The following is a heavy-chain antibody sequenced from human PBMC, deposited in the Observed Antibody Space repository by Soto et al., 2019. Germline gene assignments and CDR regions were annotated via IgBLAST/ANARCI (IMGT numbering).Heavy chain of an antibody. J-gene: IGHJ3*02. CDR3: TRLYDTTSVGAFDI. D-gene: IGHD3-22*01. CDR2: IRSKTYGGTT. Sequence: GGSLRLSCTASGFTFAAYAIIWFRQARGKGLEWVGFIRSKTYGGTTEYAASVKGRFTISRDNSKSIAYLQMNSLKTEDTAVYYCTRLYDTTSVGAFDIWGQGTTVTVSS. V-gene: IGHV3-49*03. CDR1: GFTFAAYA.